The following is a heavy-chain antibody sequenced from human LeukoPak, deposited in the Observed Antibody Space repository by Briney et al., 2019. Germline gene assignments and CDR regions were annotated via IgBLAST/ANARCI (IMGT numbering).Heavy chain of an antibody. J-gene: IGHJ4*02. V-gene: IGHV3-23*01. CDR2: ITGSGDTT. CDR3: VKDYSTIAAAANPLFDY. D-gene: IGHD6-13*01. Sequence: GGSLRLSCAASGFTFSSYAVTWVRQAPGKGLEWVSGITGSGDTTFYADSVKGRFTISRDNSKNTLYLQTHSLRVEDTAVYYCVKDYSTIAAAANPLFDYWGQGALVTVSS. CDR1: GFTFSSYA.